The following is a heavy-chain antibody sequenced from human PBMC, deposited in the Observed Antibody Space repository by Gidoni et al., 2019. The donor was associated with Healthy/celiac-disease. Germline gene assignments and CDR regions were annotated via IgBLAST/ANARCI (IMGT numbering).Heavy chain of an antibody. D-gene: IGHD6-19*01. CDR2: ISGSGGST. Sequence: EVQLLESGGGLVQPGGSLRLPCAASGFTFGSYAMSWVRQAPGKGLGWVSAISGSGGSTYYADSVKGRFTISRDNSKNTLYLQMNSLRAEDTAVYYCAKDRWDSSGFPRDDAFDIWGQGTMVTVSS. V-gene: IGHV3-23*01. J-gene: IGHJ3*02. CDR3: AKDRWDSSGFPRDDAFDI. CDR1: GFTFGSYA.